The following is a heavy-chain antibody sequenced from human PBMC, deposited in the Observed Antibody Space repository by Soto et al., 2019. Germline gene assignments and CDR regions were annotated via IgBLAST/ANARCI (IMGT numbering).Heavy chain of an antibody. CDR3: ASRPFYYYGLDV. Sequence: PSETLSLTCTVSGGSITTAGYSWSWIRQPPGKALEWIGYVYHTGSASPKPSLKSRVTISLDRSKNQFSLKVTSVTAADTALYYCASRPFYYYGLDVWGQGTTVTVSS. CDR2: VYHTGSA. J-gene: IGHJ6*02. V-gene: IGHV4-30-2*01. CDR1: GGSITTAGYS.